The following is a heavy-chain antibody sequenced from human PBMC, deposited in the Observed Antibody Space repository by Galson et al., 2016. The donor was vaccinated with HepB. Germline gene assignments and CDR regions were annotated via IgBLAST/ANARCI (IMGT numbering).Heavy chain of an antibody. CDR1: GYSFTSYW. CDR2: IYPGDSGT. Sequence: QSGAEVKKPGESLKISCKGSGYSFTSYWIGWVRQMPGKGLEWMGIIYPGDSGTRYSPSFQGQVAISADKSISTAYLQWSSLKASDTAMYYCAIPSEPYYYGMDVWGQGTTVTVSS. V-gene: IGHV5-51*03. J-gene: IGHJ6*02. CDR3: AIPSEPYYYGMDV.